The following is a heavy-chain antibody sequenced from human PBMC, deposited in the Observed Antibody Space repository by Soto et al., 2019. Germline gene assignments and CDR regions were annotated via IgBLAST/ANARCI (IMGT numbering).Heavy chain of an antibody. Sequence: SETLSLTCTVSGGSISSYYWSWIRQPPGKGLEWIGYIYYSGSTNYNPSLKSRVTISVDTSKNQFSLKLGSVTAADTAVYYCARGGAARRYYYYGMDVWGQGTTVTVSS. D-gene: IGHD6-6*01. CDR1: GGSISSYY. CDR3: ARGGAARRYYYYGMDV. CDR2: IYYSGST. J-gene: IGHJ6*02. V-gene: IGHV4-59*01.